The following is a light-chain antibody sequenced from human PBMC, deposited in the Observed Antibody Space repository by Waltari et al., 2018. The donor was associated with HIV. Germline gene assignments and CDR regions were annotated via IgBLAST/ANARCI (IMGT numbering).Light chain of an antibody. V-gene: IGLV1-44*01. CDR2: NND. Sequence: QSVVTPPPSASGTPGQRVTMSCSGSASNIGGNTVNWYQHLPQTAPNLLIYNNDERPSGVPDRFSASKTGTSASLDISGLQSEDEADYYCATWDDGLSGWVFGGGTKLTVL. CDR3: ATWDDGLSGWV. J-gene: IGLJ3*02. CDR1: ASNIGGNT.